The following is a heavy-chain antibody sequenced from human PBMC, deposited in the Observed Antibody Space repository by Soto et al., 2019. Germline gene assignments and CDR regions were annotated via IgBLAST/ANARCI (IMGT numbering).Heavy chain of an antibody. CDR2: INHSGST. D-gene: IGHD2-15*01. CDR3: AREGNCSGGSCYSGIDY. CDR1: GGSFSGYY. V-gene: IGHV4-34*01. J-gene: IGHJ4*02. Sequence: QVQLQQWGAGLLKPSETLSLTCGVYGGSFSGYYWSWIRQPPGKGLELIGEINHSGSTNYNPSLKSRVTISVVTSKNLFPLKLSSVTAADTAVYYCAREGNCSGGSCYSGIDYWGQGNLVTVSS.